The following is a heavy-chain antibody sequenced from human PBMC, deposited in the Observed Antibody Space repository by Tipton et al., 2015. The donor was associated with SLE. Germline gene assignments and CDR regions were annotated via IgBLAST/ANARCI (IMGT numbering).Heavy chain of an antibody. CDR1: GGSISSGGYY. Sequence: TLSLTCTVSGGSISSGGYYWSWIRQPAGKGLEWIGRIYTSGSTNYNPSLKSRVTISVDTSKNQFSLKLSSVTAADTAVYYCARLFGVVPGYYYMDVWGKGTTVTVSS. CDR3: ARLFGVVPGYYYMDV. J-gene: IGHJ6*03. D-gene: IGHD3-3*01. CDR2: IYTSGST. V-gene: IGHV4-61*02.